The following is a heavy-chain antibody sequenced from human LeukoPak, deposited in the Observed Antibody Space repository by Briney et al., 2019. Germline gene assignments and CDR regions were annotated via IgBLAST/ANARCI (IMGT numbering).Heavy chain of an antibody. Sequence: PGGSLRLSCAASGFTFSSYEMNWVRQAPGKGLEWVSYISSSGSTIYYADSVKGRFTISRDNSKNTLYLQMNSLRAEDTAVYYCAKLVIYDSSGYFLADYWGQGTLVTVSS. J-gene: IGHJ4*02. V-gene: IGHV3-48*03. D-gene: IGHD3-22*01. CDR3: AKLVIYDSSGYFLADY. CDR2: ISSSGSTI. CDR1: GFTFSSYE.